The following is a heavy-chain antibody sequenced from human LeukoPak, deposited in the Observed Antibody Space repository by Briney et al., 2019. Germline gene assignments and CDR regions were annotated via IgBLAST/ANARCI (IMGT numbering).Heavy chain of an antibody. CDR2: INSDGSTT. V-gene: IGHV3-74*01. CDR1: GFTFSSYW. CDR3: ARTYYDFWSGHPPYYMDV. J-gene: IGHJ6*03. D-gene: IGHD3-3*01. Sequence: GGSLRLSCAASGFTFSSYWMHWVRQAPGKGLVWVSRINSDGSTTTYADSVTGRFTISRDNAKNSLYLQMNSLRAEDTAVYYCARTYYDFWSGHPPYYMDVWGKGTTVTVSS.